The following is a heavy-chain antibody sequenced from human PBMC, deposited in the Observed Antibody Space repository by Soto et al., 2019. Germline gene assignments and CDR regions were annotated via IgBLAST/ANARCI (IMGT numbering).Heavy chain of an antibody. CDR3: AKYRRTRTEGFSLED. CDR2: VYYTGST. D-gene: IGHD3-9*01. Sequence: SETLSRPATPVGGGINDFYWSWIRQTPGKGLQWIGYVYYTGSTTYNPSLESRGTMSVDTGKNRFSLKLSSVNSTDTAVFGGAKYRRTRTEGFSLEDWGQGILV. J-gene: IGHJ4*02. V-gene: IGHV4-59*12. CDR1: GGGINDFY.